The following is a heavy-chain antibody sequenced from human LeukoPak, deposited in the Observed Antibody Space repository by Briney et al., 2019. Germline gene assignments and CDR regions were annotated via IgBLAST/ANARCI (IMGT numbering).Heavy chain of an antibody. CDR2: MSPNSGDT. CDR3: ARGPPNWGYDY. CDR1: GYTFTSYD. Sequence: ASVKVSCTASGYTFTSYDFNWVRQATGQRPEWMGWMSPNSGDTGYAQKFQDRVTMTRNTSISTAYMELSSLRSDDTTVYYCARGPPNWGYDYWGPGTLVTVSS. J-gene: IGHJ4*02. D-gene: IGHD7-27*01. V-gene: IGHV1-8*01.